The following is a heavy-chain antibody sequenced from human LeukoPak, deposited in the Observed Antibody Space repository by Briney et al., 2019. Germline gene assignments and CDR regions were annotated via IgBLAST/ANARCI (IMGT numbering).Heavy chain of an antibody. D-gene: IGHD2-15*01. J-gene: IGHJ4*02. Sequence: AGGSLRLSCAASGFTFSSYSMNWVRQAPGKGLEWVSGISGSGGSTYYADSVKGRFTIFRDNSKNTLYLQMNSLRAEDTAVYHCANGWSPDYWGRGTLVTVSS. CDR2: ISGSGGST. CDR3: ANGWSPDY. V-gene: IGHV3-23*01. CDR1: GFTFSSYS.